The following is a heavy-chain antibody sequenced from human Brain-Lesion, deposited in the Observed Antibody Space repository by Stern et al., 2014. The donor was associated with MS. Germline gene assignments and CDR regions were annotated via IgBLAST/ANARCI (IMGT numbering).Heavy chain of an antibody. D-gene: IGHD3-9*01. CDR1: GGSISSGNYY. V-gene: IGHV4-61*02. CDR3: ARGNYDVLTDNGGHGFDI. CDR2: IYSSGRT. J-gene: IGHJ3*02. Sequence: QVQLQESGPGLVKPSQTLSLTCTVSGGSISSGNYYWSWIRQPAGEGLEWIGRIYSSGRTQYNPPLQSRVTISADTSTTQFTLRMSSVTAADTAVYYCARGNYDVLTDNGGHGFDIWGQGTMVTVSS.